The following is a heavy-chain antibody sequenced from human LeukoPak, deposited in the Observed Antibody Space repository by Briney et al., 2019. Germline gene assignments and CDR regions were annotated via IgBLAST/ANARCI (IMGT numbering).Heavy chain of an antibody. D-gene: IGHD3-10*01. J-gene: IGHJ4*02. V-gene: IGHV3-7*05. CDR2: IKQDGSEK. Sequence: TGGSLRLSCVASGFTFSSSWMSWVRQAPGKGLEWVANIKQDGSEKYCVDSVKGRFTISRDNAKNSLYLQMNSLRAEDTAVYYCAREAGIPPSTQQWPTSVDYWGQGALVTVSS. CDR3: AREAGIPPSTQQWPTSVDY. CDR1: GFTFSSSW.